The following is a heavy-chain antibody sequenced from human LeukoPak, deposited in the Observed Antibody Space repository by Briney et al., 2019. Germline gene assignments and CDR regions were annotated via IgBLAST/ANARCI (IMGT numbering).Heavy chain of an antibody. CDR3: AKGGYYDSSGNIYFDY. J-gene: IGHJ4*02. V-gene: IGHV3-9*01. CDR2: ISWNSGSI. D-gene: IGHD3-22*01. CDR1: GFTFDNYA. Sequence: GGSLRLSCAASGFTFDNYAMHWVRQAPGKGLEWVSGISWNSGSIGYADSVKGRFTISRDNAKNSLYLQMNSLRAEDTALYYCAKGGYYDSSGNIYFDYWGQGTLVTVSS.